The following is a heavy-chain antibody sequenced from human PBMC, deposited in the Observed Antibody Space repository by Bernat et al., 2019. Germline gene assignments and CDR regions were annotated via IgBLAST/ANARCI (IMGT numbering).Heavy chain of an antibody. D-gene: IGHD5-18*01. CDR2: IKSKTDGGTT. Sequence: EVQLVESGGGLVKPGGSLRLSCAASGFTFSNAWMSWVRQAPGKGLEWVGRIKSKTDGGTTDYAAPVKGRFTISRDNSKNTLYLQMNSLRAEDTAVYYCAKAVDTAMFLAFDIWGQGTMVTVSS. CDR3: AKAVDTAMFLAFDI. V-gene: IGHV3-15*01. CDR1: GFTFSNAW. J-gene: IGHJ3*02.